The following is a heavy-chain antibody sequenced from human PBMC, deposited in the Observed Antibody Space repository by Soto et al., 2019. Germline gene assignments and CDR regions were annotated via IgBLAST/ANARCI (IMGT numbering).Heavy chain of an antibody. CDR1: GGSISTYY. Sequence: PSETLSLTCTVSGGSISTYYWSWIRQPPGKGLEWIGYIYYSGSPNYSPSLKSRVTISLDTSKNQFSLKVNSVTAADTAVYYCARGSRGYSRVFDLWGQGTLVTVSS. CDR3: ARGSRGYSRVFDL. CDR2: IYYSGSP. J-gene: IGHJ4*02. V-gene: IGHV4-59*01. D-gene: IGHD5-18*01.